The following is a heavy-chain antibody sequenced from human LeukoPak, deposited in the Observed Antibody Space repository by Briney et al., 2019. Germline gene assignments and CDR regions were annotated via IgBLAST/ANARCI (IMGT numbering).Heavy chain of an antibody. D-gene: IGHD3-22*01. CDR3: AKRETYYYDSSGYWLDY. CDR1: GFTFSSYA. CDR2: ISGSGGST. J-gene: IGHJ4*02. V-gene: IGHV3-23*01. Sequence: PGGSLRLSCAASGFTFSSYAMSWVRQAPGKWLEWVSAISGSGGSTYYADSVKGRFTISRDNSKNTLYLQMNSLRAEDTAVYYCAKRETYYYDSSGYWLDYWGRGTLVTVSS.